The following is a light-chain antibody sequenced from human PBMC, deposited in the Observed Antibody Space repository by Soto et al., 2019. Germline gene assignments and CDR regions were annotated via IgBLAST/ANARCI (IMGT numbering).Light chain of an antibody. Sequence: QSALTQPASVSGSPGQPITISCTGTSSDVGGYNYVSWYQHHPGKAPRLIIYEVSNRPSGASNRFSGSKSGNTASLTISGLQADDEADYYCSSYTSSSTVVFGIGTKLTVL. V-gene: IGLV2-14*01. CDR2: EVS. CDR3: SSYTSSSTVV. CDR1: SSDVGGYNY. J-gene: IGLJ1*01.